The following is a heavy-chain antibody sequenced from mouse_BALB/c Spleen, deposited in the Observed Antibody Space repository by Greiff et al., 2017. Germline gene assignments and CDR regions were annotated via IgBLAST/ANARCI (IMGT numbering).Heavy chain of an antibody. D-gene: IGHD1-1*02. V-gene: IGHV3-2*02. CDR3: ARSSIYGPFAY. Sequence: EVKLMESGPGLVKPSQSLSLTCTVTGYSITSDYAWNWIRQFPGNKLEWMGYISYSGSTSYNPSLKSRISITRDTSKNQFFLQLNSVTTEDTATYYCARSSIYGPFAYWGQGTLVTVSA. CDR1: GYSITSDYA. J-gene: IGHJ3*01. CDR2: ISYSGST.